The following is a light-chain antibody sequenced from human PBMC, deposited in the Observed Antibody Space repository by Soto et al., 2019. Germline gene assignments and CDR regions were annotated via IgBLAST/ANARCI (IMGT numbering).Light chain of an antibody. CDR1: QSISSY. CDR2: AAS. J-gene: IGKJ1*01. V-gene: IGKV1-39*01. CDR3: QQSYITPPKT. Sequence: DIQMTQSPSSLSASVGDRVTITCRASQSISSYLNWYQQKPGKDPKLLIYAASSLQSGVPSRFSGSGSGTDFTLTISSLKPEDFATYYCQQSYITPPKTFGKGTKVEI.